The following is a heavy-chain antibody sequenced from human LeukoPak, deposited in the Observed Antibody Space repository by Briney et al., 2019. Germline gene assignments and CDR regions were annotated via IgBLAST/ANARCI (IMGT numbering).Heavy chain of an antibody. CDR1: GYTFTSYY. Sequence: ASVKVSCKASGYTFTSYYMHWVRQAPGQGLEWMGRINPSGGSTSYAQKFQGRVTMTRDTSTSTVYMELSSLRSEDTAVYYCARESKVVPAAGYFDYWGQGTLVTVSS. V-gene: IGHV1-46*01. CDR2: INPSGGST. CDR3: ARESKVVPAAGYFDY. J-gene: IGHJ4*02. D-gene: IGHD2-2*01.